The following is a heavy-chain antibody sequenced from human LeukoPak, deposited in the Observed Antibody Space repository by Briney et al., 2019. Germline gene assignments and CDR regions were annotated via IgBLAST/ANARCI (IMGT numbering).Heavy chain of an antibody. V-gene: IGHV3-30*02. Sequence: PGGSLRLSCAASGFTFSSYGMHWVRQAPGKGLEWVAFIRYDGSNKYYADSVKGRFTISRDNSKNTLYLQMNSLRAEDTAMYYCARYGSGSYLIRDYYWFDPWGQGTLVTVSS. J-gene: IGHJ5*02. CDR2: IRYDGSNK. CDR3: ARYGSGSYLIRDYYWFDP. CDR1: GFTFSSYG. D-gene: IGHD3-10*01.